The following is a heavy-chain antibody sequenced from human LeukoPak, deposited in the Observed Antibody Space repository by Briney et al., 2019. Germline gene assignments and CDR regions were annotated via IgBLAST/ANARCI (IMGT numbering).Heavy chain of an antibody. Sequence: SETLSLTCTVSGGSISNFYWSWIRQPPGKGLEWIGYIYYSGSTNYNPSLKSRVTISVDTSKNQFSLKLSSVTAADTAVYYCARHVRAAAGTPQHQVDYWGQGTLVTVSS. D-gene: IGHD6-13*01. V-gene: IGHV4-59*01. CDR3: ARHVRAAAGTPQHQVDY. CDR1: GGSISNFY. CDR2: IYYSGST. J-gene: IGHJ4*02.